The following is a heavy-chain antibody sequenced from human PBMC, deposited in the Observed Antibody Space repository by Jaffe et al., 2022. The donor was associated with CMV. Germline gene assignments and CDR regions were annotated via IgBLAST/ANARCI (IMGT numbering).Heavy chain of an antibody. CDR2: INAGNGNT. CDR3: ARDREMAPYYYYMDV. Sequence: QVQLVQSGAEVKKPGASVKVSCKASGYTFTSYAMHWVRQAPGQRLEWMGWINAGNGNTKYSQKFQGRVTITRDTSASTAYMELSSLRSEDTAVYYCARDREMAPYYYYMDVWGKGTTVTVSS. J-gene: IGHJ6*03. V-gene: IGHV1-3*01. CDR1: GYTFTSYA. D-gene: IGHD1-26*01.